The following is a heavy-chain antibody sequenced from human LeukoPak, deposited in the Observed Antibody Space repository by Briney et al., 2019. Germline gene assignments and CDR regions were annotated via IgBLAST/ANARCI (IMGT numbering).Heavy chain of an antibody. Sequence: GGSLRLSCAASGFTFDDYAMHWVRQAPGKGLEWVSGISWNSGSIGYADSVKGRFTISRDNAKNSLYLQMNSLRAEDTAVYYCAKRGRGSGWYDRGPFFDYWGQGTLVTVSS. CDR3: AKRGRGSGWYDRGPFFDY. CDR2: ISWNSGSI. J-gene: IGHJ4*02. V-gene: IGHV3-9*01. CDR1: GFTFDDYA. D-gene: IGHD6-19*01.